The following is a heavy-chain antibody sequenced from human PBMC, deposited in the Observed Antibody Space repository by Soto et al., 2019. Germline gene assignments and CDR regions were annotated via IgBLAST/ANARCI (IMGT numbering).Heavy chain of an antibody. CDR2: IHYPGST. CDR3: ARESSGRYDWFDP. J-gene: IGHJ5*02. CDR1: GGSISSYY. D-gene: IGHD3-22*01. V-gene: IGHV4-59*01. Sequence: QVQLQESGPGLVKPSETLSLTCSVCGGSISSYYWSWIRQPPGKGLEWIGYIHYPGSTNYNPSLDNRVTISVDTSKNQFSLTLSSVTAADTAVYYCARESSGRYDWFDPWGQGALVTVSS.